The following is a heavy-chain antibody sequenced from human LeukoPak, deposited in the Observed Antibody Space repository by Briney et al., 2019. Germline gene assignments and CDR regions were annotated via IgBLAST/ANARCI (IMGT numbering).Heavy chain of an antibody. CDR1: GGSISSSSYY. J-gene: IGHJ4*02. Sequence: SETLSLTCTVSGGSISSSSYYWGWIRQPPGKGLEWIGSIYYSGSTYYNPSLKSRVTISVDTSKNQFSLKLSSVTAADTAVYYCARRGLLWFGPQDYFDYWGQGTLVTVSS. CDR2: IYYSGST. CDR3: ARRGLLWFGPQDYFDY. V-gene: IGHV4-39*01. D-gene: IGHD3-10*01.